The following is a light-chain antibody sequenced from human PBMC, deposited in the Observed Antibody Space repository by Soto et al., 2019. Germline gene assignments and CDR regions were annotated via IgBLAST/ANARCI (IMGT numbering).Light chain of an antibody. V-gene: IGKV1-5*01. Sequence: DIQMTQSPSTLSASVGDRVTITWGASQSISSWLAWYQQKPGKAPKVLIYDASSWAGGVPSRFTGSGSGTEFTPTISSLKPDDFATYYCQHYNSSPEAFGQGTKVDIK. J-gene: IGKJ1*01. CDR1: QSISSW. CDR3: QHYNSSPEA. CDR2: DAS.